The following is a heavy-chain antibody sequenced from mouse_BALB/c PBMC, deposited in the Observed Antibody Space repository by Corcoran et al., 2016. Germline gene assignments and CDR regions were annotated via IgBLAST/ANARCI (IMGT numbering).Heavy chain of an antibody. Sequence: QIQLVKSGPELKKTGETVKNSCKASGYTFANYGMNWVKQDPGKGLKWMGWINTYTGEPTYADDFKGRFAFSLETSASTAYLQINNLKNEDTATYFCAREPYAMDYWGQGSSVTVSS. J-gene: IGHJ4*01. CDR3: AREPYAMDY. V-gene: IGHV9-3-1*01. CDR2: INTYTGEP. CDR1: GYTFANYG.